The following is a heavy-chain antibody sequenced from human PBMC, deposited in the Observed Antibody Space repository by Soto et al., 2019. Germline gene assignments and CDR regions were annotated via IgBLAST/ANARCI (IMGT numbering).Heavy chain of an antibody. CDR1: GYTFTGYY. Sequence: QVQLVQSGAEVKKPGASVKVSCKASGYTFTGYYIHWVRQAPGQGLEWVGWINPNSGGTTYAQKLQGGVTMTRDTSIRTADMEVSRLTSADTAVDYCARGLAVAGPLANYVFDIWGQGTMVTVSS. CDR2: INPNSGGT. CDR3: ARGLAVAGPLANYVFDI. J-gene: IGHJ3*02. V-gene: IGHV1-2*02. D-gene: IGHD6-19*01.